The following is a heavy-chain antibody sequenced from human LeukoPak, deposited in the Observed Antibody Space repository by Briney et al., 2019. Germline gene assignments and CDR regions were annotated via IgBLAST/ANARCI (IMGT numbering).Heavy chain of an antibody. CDR1: GFTVSSNY. J-gene: IGHJ4*02. V-gene: IGHV3-23*01. CDR3: AKDVVVAATFY. Sequence: GGSLRLSCAASGFTVSSNYMSWVRQAPGKGLEWVSAISGSGGSTYYADSVKGRFTISRDNSKNTLYLQMNSLRAEDTAVYYCAKDVVVAATFYWGQGTLVTVSS. D-gene: IGHD2-15*01. CDR2: ISGSGGST.